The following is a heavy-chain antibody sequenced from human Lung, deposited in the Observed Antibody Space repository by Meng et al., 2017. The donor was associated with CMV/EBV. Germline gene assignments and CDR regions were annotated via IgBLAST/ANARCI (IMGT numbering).Heavy chain of an antibody. Sequence: SVXVSXKASGGTFSSYAISWVRQAPGQVLEWMGGTIPILGIANYAQKFQGRVTITADKSTSTAYMELSSLRPEDTAVYYCASRTGTPKRGCNWFDPWGQGXLVTVSS. V-gene: IGHV1-69*10. CDR1: GGTFSSYA. J-gene: IGHJ5*02. CDR3: ASRTGTPKRGCNWFDP. D-gene: IGHD1-7*01. CDR2: TIPILGIA.